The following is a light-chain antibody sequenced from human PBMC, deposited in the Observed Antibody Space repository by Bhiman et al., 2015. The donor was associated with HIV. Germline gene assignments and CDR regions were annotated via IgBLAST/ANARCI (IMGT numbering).Light chain of an antibody. V-gene: IGLV2-8*01. Sequence: QSALTQPPSASGSPGQSVTISCTGASSDVGGYNYVSWYQQHPGRAPRLMIYEVTKRPSGVPDRFSGSKSGNTASLTISGLQADDEADYYCTSYTSSSTWVFGGGTKLTVL. CDR1: SSDVGGYNY. CDR2: EVT. CDR3: TSYTSSSTWV. J-gene: IGLJ3*02.